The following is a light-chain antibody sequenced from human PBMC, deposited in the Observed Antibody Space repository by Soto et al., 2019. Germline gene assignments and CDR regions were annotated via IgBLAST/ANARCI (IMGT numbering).Light chain of an antibody. J-gene: IGKJ1*01. CDR2: DAS. CDR3: QQYNSYSPAT. CDR1: QSIRRL. V-gene: IGKV1-5*01. Sequence: DIQMTRSPSMLSASVADRFTIAFRSSQSIRRLLAWYQQKPGKAPKLLIFDASTLESGVPSRFSGRGSETEFTLTISSLQPDDFATYYCQQYNSYSPATFGQGTKVDIK.